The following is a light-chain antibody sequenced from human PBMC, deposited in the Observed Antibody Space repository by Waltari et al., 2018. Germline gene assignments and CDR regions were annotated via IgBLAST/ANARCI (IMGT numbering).Light chain of an antibody. Sequence: EIVMTQSPATLSVSPGERATLFCRASQSVSSHLAWYQQKPGQAPRLLLFGASTRATGTTARFRGSGSGTEFTLTISSLQSEDFAVYYCQHYDNWLYSFGQGTKVEIK. J-gene: IGKJ2*03. V-gene: IGKV3-15*01. CDR1: QSVSSH. CDR3: QHYDNWLYS. CDR2: GAS.